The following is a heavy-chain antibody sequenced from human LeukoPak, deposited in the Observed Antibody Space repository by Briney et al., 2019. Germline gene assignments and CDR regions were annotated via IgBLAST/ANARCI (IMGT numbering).Heavy chain of an antibody. CDR3: ARLVSSGWYLAGWYYFDY. J-gene: IGHJ4*02. Sequence: SETLSLTCTVSGGSISSYYWSWIRQPPGKGLEWIGYICYSGSTNYNPSLKSRVTISVDTSKNQFSLKLSSVTAADTAVYYCARLVSSGWYLAGWYYFDYWGQGTLVTVSS. V-gene: IGHV4-59*08. D-gene: IGHD6-19*01. CDR1: GGSISSYY. CDR2: ICYSGST.